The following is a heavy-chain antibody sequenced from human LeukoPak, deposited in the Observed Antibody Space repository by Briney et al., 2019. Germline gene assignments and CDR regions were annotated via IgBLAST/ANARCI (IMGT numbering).Heavy chain of an antibody. CDR3: ARGGQQLDIDY. Sequence: PSQTLSLTCTVSGGSISSGGYYWSWIRQPPGKGLEWIGYIYDSGSTYYNPSLKSRVTISVDRSKNQFSLKLSSVTAADTAVYYCARGGQQLDIDYWGQGTLVTVSS. CDR2: IYDSGST. CDR1: GGSISSGGYY. V-gene: IGHV4-30-2*01. D-gene: IGHD6-13*01. J-gene: IGHJ4*02.